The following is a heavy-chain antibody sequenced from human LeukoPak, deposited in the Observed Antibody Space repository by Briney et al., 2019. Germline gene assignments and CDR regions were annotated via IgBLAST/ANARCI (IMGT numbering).Heavy chain of an antibody. J-gene: IGHJ3*01. CDR2: IYYSGKT. CDR1: GGSVSRHY. V-gene: IGHV4-59*02. CDR3: ARLVNNDNSGDPDTFDV. Sequence: PSETLSPTCAVSGGSVSRHYWSWIRQPPGKGLEWIGYIYYSGKTYYIPSLHNRITISVDTSNNDFSLKLTSVTAADTAVYYCARLVNNDNSGDPDTFDVWGHGTMVTVSS. D-gene: IGHD2-21*02.